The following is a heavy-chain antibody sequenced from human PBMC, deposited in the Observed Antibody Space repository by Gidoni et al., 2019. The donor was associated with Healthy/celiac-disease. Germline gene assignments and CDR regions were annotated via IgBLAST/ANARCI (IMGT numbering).Heavy chain of an antibody. J-gene: IGHJ6*03. V-gene: IGHV3-74*01. Sequence: EVQLVESGGGLVQPGGSLRLSCAASGFTFSSYWMHWVRQAPGKGLVLVPRIKSDGSSTSYADSLKGRFTISRDNAKNTLYLQMNSLRAEDTAVYYCARGHRKYSSSWVYYYYYYMDVWGKGTTVTVSS. CDR3: ARGHRKYSSSWVYYYYYYMDV. CDR1: GFTFSSYW. CDR2: IKSDGSST. D-gene: IGHD6-13*01.